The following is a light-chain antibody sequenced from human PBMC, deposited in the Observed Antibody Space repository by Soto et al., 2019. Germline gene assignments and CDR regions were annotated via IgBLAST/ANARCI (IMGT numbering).Light chain of an antibody. CDR1: QSVSRF. Sequence: EIVMTQSPATLYVSPGERVTLSCRASQSVSRFLAWYQQRPGQAPRLLIYDTSTRATGVPARFSGSESGTEFSLTISSLQSEDFAVYYCQQYDNWPPCTFGQGTKLEVK. V-gene: IGKV3-15*01. CDR3: QQYDNWPPCT. J-gene: IGKJ2*02. CDR2: DTS.